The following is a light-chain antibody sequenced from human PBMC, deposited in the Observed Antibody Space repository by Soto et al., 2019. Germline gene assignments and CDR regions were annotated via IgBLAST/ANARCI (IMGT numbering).Light chain of an antibody. J-gene: IGKJ3*01. CDR2: GAS. Sequence: EKVMTQSPATLSVSPGESATLSCRASQSVNRNLAWYQQKPGQTPRLLIYGASTRAAGVPVRFSGSGSGTDFNLTISSLQSEDFAIYSCPQYNIWPTEVTFGPGTKVDIK. CDR3: PQYNIWPTEVT. V-gene: IGKV3-15*01. CDR1: QSVNRN.